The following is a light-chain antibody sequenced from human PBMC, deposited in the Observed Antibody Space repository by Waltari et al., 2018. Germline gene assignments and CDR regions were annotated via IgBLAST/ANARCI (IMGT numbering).Light chain of an antibody. J-gene: IGKJ2*01. CDR1: QSISSW. V-gene: IGKV1-5*03. CDR3: QQYNSYST. Sequence: DIQMNQSPSTLSASVGDRVTITCRASQSISSWFAWYQQQPGQAPKLLNCKASSVASGVPPRFSSSGATTEFTLTISSLQPDDSATYCCQQYNSYSTFGQGTKLEIK. CDR2: KAS.